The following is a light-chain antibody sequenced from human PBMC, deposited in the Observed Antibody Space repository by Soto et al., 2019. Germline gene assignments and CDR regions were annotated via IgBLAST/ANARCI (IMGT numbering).Light chain of an antibody. CDR1: TGAVTSDYY. CDR2: NTG. CDR3: LRFYGGGWV. J-gene: IGLJ3*02. Sequence: QAVVTQEPSLTVSPGGTVTLTCASSTGAVTSDYYPNWFQQKPGQPPRALIYNTGNRLSWTPARFSGSLLGDKAALTLSGVQSEDEAEYYCLRFYGGGWVFGGGTKLTVL. V-gene: IGLV7-43*01.